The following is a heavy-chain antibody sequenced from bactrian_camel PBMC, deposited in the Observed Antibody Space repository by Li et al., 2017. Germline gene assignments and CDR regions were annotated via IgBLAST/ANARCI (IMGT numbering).Heavy chain of an antibody. CDR3: SELGSGGY. J-gene: IGHJ6*01. V-gene: IGHV3S35*01. CDR2: IQIDGSST. D-gene: IGHD4*01. CDR1: GFTFSTTS. Sequence: QLVESGGGLVQPGGSLRLSCAASGFTFSTTSMFWVRQAPGKGLEWVSYIQIDGSSTSYADSVKGRFTASRDNAKNTVYLELSSLVTEDTATYYCSELGSGGYWGQGTQV.